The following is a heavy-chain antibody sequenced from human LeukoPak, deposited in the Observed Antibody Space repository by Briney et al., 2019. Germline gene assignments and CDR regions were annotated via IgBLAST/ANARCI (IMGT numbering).Heavy chain of an antibody. CDR1: EFDFSSHA. CDR3: AKSPITMIVVVTYFDY. D-gene: IGHD3-22*01. CDR2: ISISGSKT. J-gene: IGHJ4*02. V-gene: IGHV3-23*01. Sequence: GGSLRLSCAASEFDFSSHAMTWVRQAPGKGLEWVSAISISGSKTYYADSVKGRFTISRDNSKNTLYLQMNSLRAEDTAVYYCAKSPITMIVVVTYFDYWGQGTLVTVSS.